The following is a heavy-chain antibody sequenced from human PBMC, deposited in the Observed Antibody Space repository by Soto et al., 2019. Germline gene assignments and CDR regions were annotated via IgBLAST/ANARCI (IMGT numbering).Heavy chain of an antibody. D-gene: IGHD6-6*01. CDR2: INAGNGNT. Sequence: ASVKVSCKASGYTFTSYAMHWVRQAPGQRLEWMGWINAGNGNTKYSQKFQGRVTITRDTSASTAYMELSSLRSEVTAVYYCARTMYSGSPDLVAFDIWGQGTMVTVSS. CDR3: ARTMYSGSPDLVAFDI. J-gene: IGHJ3*02. V-gene: IGHV1-3*01. CDR1: GYTFTSYA.